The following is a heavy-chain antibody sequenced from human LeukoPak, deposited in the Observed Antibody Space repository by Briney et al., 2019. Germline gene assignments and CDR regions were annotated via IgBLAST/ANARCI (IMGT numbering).Heavy chain of an antibody. V-gene: IGHV3-30-3*01. CDR3: ARVGRGYSSGWPRGYFDY. CDR2: ISYDGSNK. J-gene: IGHJ4*02. Sequence: PGRSLRLSCAASGFTFSSYAMHWVRQAPGKGLEWVAVISYDGSNKYCADSVKGRFTISRDNSKSTLYLQMNSLRAEDTAVYYCARVGRGYSSGWPRGYFDYWGQGTLVTVSS. D-gene: IGHD6-19*01. CDR1: GFTFSSYA.